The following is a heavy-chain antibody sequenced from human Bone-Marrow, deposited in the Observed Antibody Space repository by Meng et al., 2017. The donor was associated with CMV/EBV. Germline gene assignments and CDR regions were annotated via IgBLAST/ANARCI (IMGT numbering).Heavy chain of an antibody. CDR1: RFTFSNYA. J-gene: IGHJ5*02. V-gene: IGHV3-23*03. D-gene: IGHD3-22*01. CDR2: IFSDGDTT. CDR3: AKAYYYDSSGDWFDP. Sequence: GESLKISCAASRFTFSNYAMSWVRQAPGKGLEWVSVIFSDGDTTYSADSVKGRFTISRDNSKNTLYLQMNSLRAEDTAVYYCAKAYYYDSSGDWFDPWGQGTLVTVSS.